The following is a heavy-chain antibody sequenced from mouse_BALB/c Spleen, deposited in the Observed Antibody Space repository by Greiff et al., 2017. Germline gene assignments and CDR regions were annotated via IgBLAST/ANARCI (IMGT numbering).Heavy chain of an antibody. J-gene: IGHJ3*01. Sequence: VQLQQSGAELVKPGASVKLSCTASGFNIKDTYMHWVKQRPEQGLEWIGRIDPANGNTKYDPKFQGKATITADTSSNTAYLQLSSLTSEDTAVYYCARGGGYYYGSSFFAYWGQGTLVTVSA. V-gene: IGHV14-3*02. D-gene: IGHD1-1*01. CDR1: GFNIKDTY. CDR3: ARGGGYYYGSSFFAY. CDR2: IDPANGNT.